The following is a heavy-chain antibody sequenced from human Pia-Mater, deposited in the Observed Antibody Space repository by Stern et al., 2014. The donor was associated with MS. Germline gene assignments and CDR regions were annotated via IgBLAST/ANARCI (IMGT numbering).Heavy chain of an antibody. CDR3: ARGRGGNYRYYFDY. CDR2: ISSGGSYI. D-gene: IGHD4-23*01. Sequence: EVQLVESGGGLVKPGGSLRLSCAASGFTFSSYGMNWVRQAPGQGLEWVASISSGGSYIYYAASLKGRFTLSKDTPKNSLYLQMNSLRAEDTAVYYCARGRGGNYRYYFDYWGQGTLVTVSS. J-gene: IGHJ4*02. CDR1: GFTFSSYG. V-gene: IGHV3-21*01.